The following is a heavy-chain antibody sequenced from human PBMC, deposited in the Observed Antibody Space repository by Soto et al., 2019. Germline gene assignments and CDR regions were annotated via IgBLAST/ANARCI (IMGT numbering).Heavy chain of an antibody. Sequence: QVQLVESGGGVVQPGRSLRLSCAASGFTFSSYGMHWVRQAPGKGLEWVAVIWYDGSNKYYADSVKGRFTISRDNSKNTLYLQMNSLRAEDTAVYYCARYQPSAAGIDYWGQGTLVTVSS. J-gene: IGHJ4*02. D-gene: IGHD6-13*01. CDR2: IWYDGSNK. CDR1: GFTFSSYG. V-gene: IGHV3-33*01. CDR3: ARYQPSAAGIDY.